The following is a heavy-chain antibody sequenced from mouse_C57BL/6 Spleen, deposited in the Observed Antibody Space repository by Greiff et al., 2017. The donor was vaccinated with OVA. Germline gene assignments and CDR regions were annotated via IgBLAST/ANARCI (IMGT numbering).Heavy chain of an antibody. CDR3: ARAEYYYGSSYYAMDY. Sequence: VMLVESGPELVKPGASVKLSCKASGYTFTSYDINWVKQRPGQGLEWIGWIYPRDGSTKYNEKFKGKATFTVDTSSSTAYMELHSLTSEDSAVYFCARAEYYYGSSYYAMDYWGQGTSVTVSS. CDR2: IYPRDGST. J-gene: IGHJ4*01. D-gene: IGHD1-1*01. CDR1: GYTFTSYD. V-gene: IGHV1-85*01.